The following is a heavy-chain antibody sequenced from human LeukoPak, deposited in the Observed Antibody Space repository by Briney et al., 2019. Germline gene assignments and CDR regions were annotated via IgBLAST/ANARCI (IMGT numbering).Heavy chain of an antibody. V-gene: IGHV4-39*01. CDR2: IYYSETT. CDR3: ARQRADYYYYYVDV. J-gene: IGHJ6*03. CDR1: GGSINTANYY. Sequence: SETLSLTCTVSGGSINTANYYWGWLRQPPGKGLEWIGSIYYSETTYDNPSLKSRVTRSIEPSKNQFSLRLSYVTASDTAVYYCARQRADYYYYYVDVWGEGTTVAVS.